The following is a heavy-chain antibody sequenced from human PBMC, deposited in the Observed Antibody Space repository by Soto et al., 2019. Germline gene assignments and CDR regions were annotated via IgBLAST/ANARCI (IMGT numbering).Heavy chain of an antibody. V-gene: IGHV3-15*07. D-gene: IGHD2-15*01. J-gene: IGHJ6*04. CDR2: IKSKTDGGTT. Sequence: PGGSLRLSCAASGFTFSNAWMNWVRQAPGKGLEWVGRIKSKTDGGTTDYAAPVKGRFTISRDDSKNTLYLQMNSLKTEDTAEYYCTTVRENLAVVAATYYYYYGMDVWGKGTTVTVPS. CDR3: TTVRENLAVVAATYYYYYGMDV. CDR1: GFTFSNAW.